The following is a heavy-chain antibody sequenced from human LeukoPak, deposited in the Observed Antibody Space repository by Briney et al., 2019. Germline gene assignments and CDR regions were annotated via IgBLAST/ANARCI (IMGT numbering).Heavy chain of an antibody. D-gene: IGHD3-22*01. J-gene: IGHJ4*02. Sequence: SETLSLTCTVSGGSINSSSHYWGWIRQPPGKGLEWIGSIYYSGSTYYNPSLKGRVTISVDTSKNQFSLKLSSVTAADTAVYYCVRQKITTSDYWGQGTLVIAPS. CDR2: IYYSGST. V-gene: IGHV4-39*01. CDR1: GGSINSSSHY. CDR3: VRQKITTSDY.